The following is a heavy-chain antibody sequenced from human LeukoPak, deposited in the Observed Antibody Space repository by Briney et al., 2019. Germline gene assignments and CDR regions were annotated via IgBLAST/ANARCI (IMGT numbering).Heavy chain of an antibody. J-gene: IGHJ4*02. CDR2: ISGSGGST. D-gene: IGHD2-21*02. CDR3: AKARLGPYCGGDCYSDY. CDR1: GFTFSSYA. Sequence: GGSLRLSCAASGFTFSSYAMSWVRQAPGKGLEWVSAISGSGGSTYYADSVKGRFTISRDNSKNTPYLQMNSLRAEDTAVYYCAKARLGPYCGGDCYSDYWGQGTLVTVSS. V-gene: IGHV3-23*01.